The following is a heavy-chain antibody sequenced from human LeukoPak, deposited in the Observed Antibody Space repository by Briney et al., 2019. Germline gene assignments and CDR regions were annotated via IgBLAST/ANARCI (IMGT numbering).Heavy chain of an antibody. V-gene: IGHV1-69*10. CDR2: IIPILGTA. CDR3: ARDQGVPAAMRACWFDP. Sequence: SVKVSCKASGGTFSSYAISWVRQAPGQGLEWMGGIIPILGTANYAQKFQGRVTITADKSTSTAYMELSSRRSEDTAVYYCARDQGVPAAMRACWFDPWGQGTLVTVSS. J-gene: IGHJ5*02. CDR1: GGTFSSYA. D-gene: IGHD2-2*01.